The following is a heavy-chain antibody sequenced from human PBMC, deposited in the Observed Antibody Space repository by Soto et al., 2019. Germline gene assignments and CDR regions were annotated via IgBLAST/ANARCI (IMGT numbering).Heavy chain of an antibody. J-gene: IGHJ4*02. D-gene: IGHD2-21*01. CDR1: GFTFSSYW. Sequence: EVQLVESGGGLVQPGGSLRLSCAASGFTFSSYWMHWVRQAPGKGLVWVSRINSDGSSTSYADSVKGRFTISRDNAKNTLYLQMNSLRAEDTAVYYCARDIYCGGDCYLGGYWGQGTLVTVSS. V-gene: IGHV3-74*01. CDR2: INSDGSST. CDR3: ARDIYCGGDCYLGGY.